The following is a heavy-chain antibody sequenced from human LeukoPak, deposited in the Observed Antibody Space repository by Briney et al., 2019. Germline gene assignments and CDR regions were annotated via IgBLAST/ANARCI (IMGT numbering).Heavy chain of an antibody. CDR2: IYTSGST. Sequence: SETLSLTCTVSGGSLSSGSYYWSWIRQPAGKRLEWIGRIYTSGSTNYNPSLKSRVTISVDTSKNQFSLKLSSVTAADTAVYYCARDSPHYYDSSGYHYDAFDIWGQGTMVTVSS. J-gene: IGHJ3*02. V-gene: IGHV4-61*02. D-gene: IGHD3-22*01. CDR1: GGSLSSGSYY. CDR3: ARDSPHYYDSSGYHYDAFDI.